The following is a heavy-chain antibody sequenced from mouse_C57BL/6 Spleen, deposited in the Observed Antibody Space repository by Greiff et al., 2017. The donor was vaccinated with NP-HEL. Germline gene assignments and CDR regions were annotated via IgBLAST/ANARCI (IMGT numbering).Heavy chain of an antibody. D-gene: IGHD1-1*01. CDR3: ARKKGIYYYGSSPSWFAY. CDR1: GYAFSSYW. CDR2: IYPGDGDT. Sequence: QVTLKESGAELVKPGASVKISCKASGYAFSSYWMNWVKQRPGKGLEWIGQIYPGDGDTNYNGKFKGKATLTADKSSSTTYMQLSSLTSEDSAVYFCARKKGIYYYGSSPSWFAYWGQWTLVTVSA. J-gene: IGHJ3*01. V-gene: IGHV1-80*01.